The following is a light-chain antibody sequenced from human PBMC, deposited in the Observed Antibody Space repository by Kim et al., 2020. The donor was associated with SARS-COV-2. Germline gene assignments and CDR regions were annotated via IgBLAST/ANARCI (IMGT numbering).Light chain of an antibody. CDR3: QQYDSSRP. Sequence: EIVLTQSPGTLSLSPGERATLSCRASQSVSSSYLAWYQQKPGQAPRLLIYGASNRATGIPDRFSGSGSGTDFTLTINRLEPEDFAVYYCQQYDSSRPFGGGTKVDIK. CDR1: QSVSSSY. V-gene: IGKV3-20*01. J-gene: IGKJ4*01. CDR2: GAS.